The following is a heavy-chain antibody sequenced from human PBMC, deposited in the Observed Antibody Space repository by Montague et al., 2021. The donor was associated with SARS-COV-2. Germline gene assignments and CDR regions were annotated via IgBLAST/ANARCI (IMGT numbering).Heavy chain of an antibody. D-gene: IGHD2-21*01. J-gene: IGHJ4*02. V-gene: IGHV4-34*01. CDR2: INHTGSS. CDR3: ARAIQAQPLVVVIAIPHPFYYLDH. CDR1: GGPFSGDGSFSGYY. Sequence: SETLSLTCAVYGGPFSGDGSFSGYYWTWMRQTPGKGLEWSGEINHTGSSNYNPTLKGRVIMSVDTSKNQFSMKLSSVIDADTAAYYWARAIQAQPLVVVIAIPHPFYYLDHWGQGTLVTVSS.